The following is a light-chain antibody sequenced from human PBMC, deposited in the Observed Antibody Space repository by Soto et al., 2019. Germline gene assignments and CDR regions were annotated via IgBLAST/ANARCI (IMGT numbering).Light chain of an antibody. CDR2: VAS. V-gene: IGKV3-20*01. CDR1: QSVSSSY. Sequence: EIVLTQSPGTLSLSPGERATLSCRASQSVSSSYLAWYQQKPGQAPRLLIYVASRRAPGIPDRFSGSGSGTDFTLTISRLEPEDFAVYYCQQYGNSPWTFGQGTKVEIK. J-gene: IGKJ1*01. CDR3: QQYGNSPWT.